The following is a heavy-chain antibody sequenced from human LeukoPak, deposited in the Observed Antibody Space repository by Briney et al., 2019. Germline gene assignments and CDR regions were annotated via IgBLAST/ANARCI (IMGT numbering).Heavy chain of an antibody. CDR1: GFTFSSYW. CDR3: ARDLRDYYDSSGYSGWYFDL. V-gene: IGHV3-7*01. J-gene: IGHJ2*01. CDR2: IKQDGSEK. Sequence: GGSLRLSCAASGFTFSSYWLSWVRQAPGKGLEWVANIKQDGSEKYYVDSVKGRFTISRDNAKNSLYLQMNSLRAEDTAVYYCARDLRDYYDSSGYSGWYFDLWGRGTLVTVSS. D-gene: IGHD3-22*01.